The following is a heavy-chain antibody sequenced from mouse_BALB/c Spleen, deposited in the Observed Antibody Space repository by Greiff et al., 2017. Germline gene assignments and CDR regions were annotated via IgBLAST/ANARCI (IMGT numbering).Heavy chain of an antibody. CDR1: GYSITSGYY. D-gene: IGHD4-1*01. CDR2: ISYDGSN. Sequence: EVKLVESGPGLVKPSQSLSLTCSVTGYSITSGYYWNWIRQFPGNKLEWMGYISYDGSNNYNPSLKNRISITRDTSKNQFFLKLNSVTTEDTATYYCARVGLGQAWFAYWGQGTLVTVSA. V-gene: IGHV3-6*02. J-gene: IGHJ3*01. CDR3: ARVGLGQAWFAY.